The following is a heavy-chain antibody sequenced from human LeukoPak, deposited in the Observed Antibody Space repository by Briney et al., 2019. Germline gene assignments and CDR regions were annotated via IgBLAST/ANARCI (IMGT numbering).Heavy chain of an antibody. V-gene: IGHV3-23*01. CDR3: AKGSYYDSSGSFYFDY. D-gene: IGHD3-22*01. CDR2: ISGSGDNT. CDR1: GFTFSSYA. J-gene: IGHJ4*02. Sequence: GGSLRLSCAASGFTFSSYAMSWVRQAPGKGLEWDSGISGSGDNTYFADSVKGRFTISRDNSKNTLYVQVNSLGTEDTAAYYCAKGSYYDSSGSFYFDYWGQGTLVTVSS.